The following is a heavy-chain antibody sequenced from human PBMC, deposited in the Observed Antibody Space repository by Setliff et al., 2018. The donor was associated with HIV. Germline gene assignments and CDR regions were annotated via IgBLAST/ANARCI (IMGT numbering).Heavy chain of an antibody. J-gene: IGHJ4*02. V-gene: IGHV4-34*01. Sequence: KPSETLSLTCAVYGGSFSGYCWSWIRQPPGKGLEWIGEINHSGSTNYNPSLKSRVTISVDTSKNQFSLKLSSVTAADTAVFYCARLTTTCYYDSSAYYHPVWGQGTLVTVSS. CDR1: GGSFSGYC. D-gene: IGHD3-22*01. CDR3: ARLTTTCYYDSSAYYHPV. CDR2: INHSGST.